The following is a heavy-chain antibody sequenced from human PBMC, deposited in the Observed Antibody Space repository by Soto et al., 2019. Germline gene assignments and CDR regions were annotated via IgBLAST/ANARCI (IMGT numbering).Heavy chain of an antibody. V-gene: IGHV1-3*01. D-gene: IGHD3-22*01. J-gene: IGHJ1*01. CDR1: GYTFTSYA. CDR2: INAGNGNT. Sequence: ASVKVSCKASGYTFTSYAMHWVRQAPGQRLEWMGWINAGNGNTKYSQKFQGRVTITRDTSASTACMELSSLRSEDTAVYYCARKDIPFPYYYDSSGYRPEYFQHWGQGTLVTVSS. CDR3: ARKDIPFPYYYDSSGYRPEYFQH.